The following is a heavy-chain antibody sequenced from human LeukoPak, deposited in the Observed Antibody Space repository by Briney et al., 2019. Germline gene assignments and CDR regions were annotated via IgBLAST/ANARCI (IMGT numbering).Heavy chain of an antibody. CDR3: ARNNGMDV. CDR2: VNRDGSET. J-gene: IGHJ6*02. V-gene: IGHV3-7*03. Sequence: GGYLRLSCTASEFALSIHWMTWVRQVPGRGPEWVANVNRDGSETYYLDSVKGRFTISKDNAKNSLYLQMNSLRAEDTALYHCARNNGMDVWGQGTTVIVSS. CDR1: EFALSIHW.